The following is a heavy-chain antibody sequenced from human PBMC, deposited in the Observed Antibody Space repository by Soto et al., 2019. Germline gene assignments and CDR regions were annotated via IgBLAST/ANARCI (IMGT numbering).Heavy chain of an antibody. V-gene: IGHV3-7*01. J-gene: IGHJ4*02. D-gene: IGHD3-3*01. CDR3: ARHDDRDANY. Sequence: EVQLVESGGGLVQPGGSLRISCAASGFTFGKYWMAWVRQAPGKGLEWLANIKRDGSEKYYVDSVKGRFTISRDKAKNSLYLQMRSLRVEDTAVYYCARHDDRDANYWGQGTLVTVSS. CDR2: IKRDGSEK. CDR1: GFTFGKYW.